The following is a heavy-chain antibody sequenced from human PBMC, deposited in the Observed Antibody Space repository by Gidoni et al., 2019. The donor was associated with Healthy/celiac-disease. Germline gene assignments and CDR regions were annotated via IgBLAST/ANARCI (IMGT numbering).Heavy chain of an antibody. D-gene: IGHD3-10*01. J-gene: IGHJ6*02. CDR3: ARDPGAATGLRYYYGMDV. Sequence: QLQLQESGPGLVKPSETLSLTCTVSGGSISSSSYHWGWIRQPPGKGLEWIGSIYYSGSTYYNPSLKSRVTISVDTSKNQFSLKLSSVTAADTAVYYCARDPGAATGLRYYYGMDVWGQGTTVTVSS. V-gene: IGHV4-39*07. CDR1: GGSISSSSYH. CDR2: IYYSGST.